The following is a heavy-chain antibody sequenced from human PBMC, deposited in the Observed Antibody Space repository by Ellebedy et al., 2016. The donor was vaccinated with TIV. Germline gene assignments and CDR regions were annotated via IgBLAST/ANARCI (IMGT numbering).Heavy chain of an antibody. CDR1: GYNFTSYA. CDR3: ARPMLYDNGGQLWIDY. V-gene: IGHV1-3*01. J-gene: IGHJ4*02. D-gene: IGHD4-23*01. CDR2: INGGNDNT. Sequence: AASVQVSCKASGYNFTSYAMHWVRQAPGQRLEWMGWINGGNDNTAYSQKLQDRVTITRDTPAITAYMELSNLRSEDTAVYYCARPMLYDNGGQLWIDYWGQGTLVTVSS.